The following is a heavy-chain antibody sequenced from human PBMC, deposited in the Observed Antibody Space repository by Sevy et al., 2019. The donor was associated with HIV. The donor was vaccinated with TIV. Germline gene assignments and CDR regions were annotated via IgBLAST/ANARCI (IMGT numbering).Heavy chain of an antibody. CDR3: ARDSSTSPSGMHV. V-gene: IGHV4-31*03. J-gene: IGHJ6*02. Sequence: SETLSLTCTVSGGSISSGGYYWSWIRQHPGKGLEWIGYIYYSGSTFYNPSLKSRVTISVDTSKNQFSLKLISETAAETKVYYCARDSSTSPSGMHVWGPGTTVTVSS. D-gene: IGHD2-2*01. CDR2: IYYSGST. CDR1: GGSISSGGYY.